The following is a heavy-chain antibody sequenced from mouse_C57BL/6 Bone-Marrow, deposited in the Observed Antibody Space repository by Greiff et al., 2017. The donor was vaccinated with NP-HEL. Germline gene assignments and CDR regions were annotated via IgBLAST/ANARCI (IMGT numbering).Heavy chain of an antibody. D-gene: IGHD2-4*01. Sequence: EVKLMESGGGLVQPGGSLSLSCAASGFTFTDYYMSWVRQPPGKALEWLGFIRNKANGYTTEYSASVKGRFTISRDNSQSILYLQMNALRAEDSATYYCARWGIYYDYGGFAYWGQGTLVTVSA. V-gene: IGHV7-3*01. J-gene: IGHJ3*01. CDR1: GFTFTDYY. CDR3: ARWGIYYDYGGFAY. CDR2: IRNKANGYTT.